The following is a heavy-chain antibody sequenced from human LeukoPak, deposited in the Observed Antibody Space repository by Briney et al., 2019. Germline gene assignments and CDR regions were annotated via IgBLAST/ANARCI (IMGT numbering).Heavy chain of an antibody. CDR1: GSHFATYW. Sequence: GASLKISCQGSGSHFATYWIVWVRPMPGKGLEWMGIIYPGNSHTRYSPSFQGQVTISADTSISTAYLHWSSLQSSDTAMYYCAKFHATWYGDTWGQGTLVTVSS. CDR3: AKFHATWYGDT. CDR2: IYPGNSHT. V-gene: IGHV5-51*01. D-gene: IGHD6-13*01. J-gene: IGHJ4*02.